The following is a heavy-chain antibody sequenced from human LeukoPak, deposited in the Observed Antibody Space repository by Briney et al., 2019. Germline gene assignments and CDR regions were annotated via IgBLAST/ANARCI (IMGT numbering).Heavy chain of an antibody. CDR3: ARGGVLMVYAGRYYMDV. CDR1: GFTFSSYG. V-gene: IGHV3-64*01. J-gene: IGHJ6*03. CDR2: ISSNGGST. D-gene: IGHD2-8*01. Sequence: GGSLRLSCAASGFTFSSYGMHWVRQAPGKGLEYVSAISSNGGSTYYANSVKGRFTISRDNSKNTLYLQMGSLRAEDMAVYYCARGGVLMVYAGRYYMDVWGKGTTVTVSS.